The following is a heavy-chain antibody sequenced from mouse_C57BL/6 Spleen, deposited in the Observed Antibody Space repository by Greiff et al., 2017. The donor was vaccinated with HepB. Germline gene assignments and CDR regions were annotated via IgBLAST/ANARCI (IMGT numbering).Heavy chain of an antibody. V-gene: IGHV5-15*01. CDR2: ISNLAYSI. D-gene: IGHD1-1*02. CDR1: GFTFSDYG. CDR3: ARLWSYAMDY. Sequence: EVKLQESGGGLVQPGGSLKLSCAASGFTFSDYGMAWVRQAPRKGPEWVAFISNLAYSIYYADTVTGRFTISRENAKNTLYLEMSSLRSEDTAMYYCARLWSYAMDYWGQGTSVTVSS. J-gene: IGHJ4*01.